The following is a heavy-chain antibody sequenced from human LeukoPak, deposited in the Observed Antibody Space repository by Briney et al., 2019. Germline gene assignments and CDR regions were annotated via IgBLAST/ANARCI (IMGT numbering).Heavy chain of an antibody. Sequence: GGSLRLSCEASGFAFSFSAMTWVRQAPGTVLEWVSTINANAIITYYADSVKGRFTISRDNSKNTLYLQMNSLRAEDTAVYYCAKNSPKPAGTYFQHCGQGTLVTVSS. CDR3: AKNSPKPAGTYFQH. J-gene: IGHJ1*01. D-gene: IGHD2-2*01. V-gene: IGHV3-23*01. CDR1: GFAFSFSA. CDR2: INANAIIT.